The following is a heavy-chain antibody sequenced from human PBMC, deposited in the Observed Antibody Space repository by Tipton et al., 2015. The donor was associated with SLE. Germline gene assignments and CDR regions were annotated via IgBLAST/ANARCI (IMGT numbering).Heavy chain of an antibody. CDR3: AKGFSTLAFDS. CDR1: GFTFSSYA. V-gene: IGHV3-43*02. J-gene: IGHJ4*02. D-gene: IGHD2/OR15-2a*01. Sequence: SLRLSCAASGFTFSSYAMHWVRQAPGKGLEWVSLITPNGDTAYYADSVKARFTISRDNNKNSLYLQLNAVRGDDTALYYCAKGFSTLAFDSCGQGALVTVSS. CDR2: ITPNGDTA.